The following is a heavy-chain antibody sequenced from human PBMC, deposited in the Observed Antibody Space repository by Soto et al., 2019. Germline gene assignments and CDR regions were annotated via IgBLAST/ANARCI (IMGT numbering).Heavy chain of an antibody. V-gene: IGHV4-39*01. D-gene: IGHD3-16*02. CDR1: GGSISSSSYY. CDR2: IYYSGST. CDR3: ARHGIYDYIWGSYRYTYYFDY. Sequence: PSETLSLTCTVSGGSISSSSYYWGWIRQPPGKGLEWIGSIYYSGSTYYNPSLKSRVTISVDTSKNQFSLKLSSVAAADTAVYYCARHGIYDYIWGSYRYTYYFDYWGQGTLVTVSS. J-gene: IGHJ4*02.